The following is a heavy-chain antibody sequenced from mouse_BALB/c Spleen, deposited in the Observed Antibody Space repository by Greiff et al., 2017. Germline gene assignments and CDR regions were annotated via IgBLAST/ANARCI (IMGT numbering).Heavy chain of an antibody. CDR2: ISYSGST. Sequence: EVKLMESGPGLVKPSQSLSLTCTVTGYSITSDYAWNWIRQFPGNKLEWMGYISYSGSTSYNPSLKSRISITRDTSKNQFFLQLNSVTTEDTATYYCAREDYGSSGFAYWGQGTLVTVSA. J-gene: IGHJ3*01. CDR1: GYSITSDYA. D-gene: IGHD1-1*01. V-gene: IGHV3-2*02. CDR3: AREDYGSSGFAY.